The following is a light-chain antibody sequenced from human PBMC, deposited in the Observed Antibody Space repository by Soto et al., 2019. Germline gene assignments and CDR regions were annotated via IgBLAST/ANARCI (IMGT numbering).Light chain of an antibody. CDR3: LHHNNYPLT. CDR1: QGIGND. CDR2: AAS. Sequence: DIQMTQSPSSLSASVGDRISVTCRASQGIGNDLGWYQQKPGKAPKRLIFAASTLESGVPSRFSGSGSGTEFTLTITSLQPEDFATYYCLHHNNYPLTFGGGTRVEIK. V-gene: IGKV1-17*01. J-gene: IGKJ4*01.